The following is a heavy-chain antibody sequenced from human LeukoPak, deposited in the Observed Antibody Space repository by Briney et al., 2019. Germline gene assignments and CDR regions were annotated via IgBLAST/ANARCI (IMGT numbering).Heavy chain of an antibody. D-gene: IGHD1-26*01. CDR3: ARLTSGSYSFYYYIGV. J-gene: IGHJ6*03. Sequence: SETLSLTCTASGGSINGYYWSWMRQPPGKGLEWIGYIYYSGSTNYNPSLKSRVTMSVDTSKSQFSLKLTSVTAADTAVYYCARLTSGSYSFYYYIGVWGKGTTVTVFS. CDR2: IYYSGST. CDR1: GGSINGYY. V-gene: IGHV4-59*01.